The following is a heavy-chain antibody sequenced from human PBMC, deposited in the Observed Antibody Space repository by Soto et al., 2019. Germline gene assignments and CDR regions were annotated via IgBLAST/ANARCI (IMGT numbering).Heavy chain of an antibody. CDR2: INAGNGNT. D-gene: IGHD3-3*01. V-gene: IGHV1-3*01. CDR3: ARDPYYDFWSGYYTPYVDYYGMDV. J-gene: IGHJ6*02. CDR1: GYTFTSYA. Sequence: ASVKVSCKASGYTFTSYAMHWVRQAPGQRLEWMGWINAGNGNTKYSQKFQGRVTITRDTSVSTAYMELSSLRSEDTAVYYCARDPYYDFWSGYYTPYVDYYGMDVWGQGTTVTVSS.